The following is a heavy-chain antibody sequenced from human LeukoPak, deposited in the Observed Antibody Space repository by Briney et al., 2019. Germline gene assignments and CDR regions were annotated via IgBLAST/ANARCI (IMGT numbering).Heavy chain of an antibody. CDR1: GGTFSSYA. CDR3: ARDPVGYSYGYLDY. J-gene: IGHJ4*02. V-gene: IGHV1-69*01. D-gene: IGHD5-18*01. CDR2: IIPIFGTA. Sequence: AVKVSCKASGGTFSSYAISWVRQAPGQGLEWMGGIIPIFGTANYAQKFQGRVTITADESTSTAYMELSSLRSEDTAVYYCARDPVGYSYGYLDYWGQGTLVTVSS.